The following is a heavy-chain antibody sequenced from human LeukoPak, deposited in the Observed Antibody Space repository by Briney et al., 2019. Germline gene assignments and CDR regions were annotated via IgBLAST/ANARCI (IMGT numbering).Heavy chain of an antibody. CDR2: ISAYNGNT. Sequence: ASVKVSCKASGYTFTSYGISWVRPAPGQGLAWMGWISAYNGNTNYAQKLQGRVTMTTDTSTSTAYMELRSLRSDDTAVYYCARFFGVVTGNGMDVWGQGTTVTVSS. D-gene: IGHD3-3*01. CDR3: ARFFGVVTGNGMDV. V-gene: IGHV1-18*01. CDR1: GYTFTSYG. J-gene: IGHJ6*02.